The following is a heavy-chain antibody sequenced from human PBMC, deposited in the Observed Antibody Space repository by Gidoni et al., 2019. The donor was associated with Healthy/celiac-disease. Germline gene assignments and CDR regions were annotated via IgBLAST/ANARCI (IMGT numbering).Heavy chain of an antibody. D-gene: IGHD3-10*01. Sequence: EVQLLESGGGLVQPGGSLRLSYAASGFTFSRYAMSWVRQGPGKGLEWGSASRGSGGSTYYAGSVKGRFTISRDNSKNTLYLQMNSLRAEDTAVYYCAKYYDGSGRRNYFDYWGQGTLVTVSS. CDR3: AKYYDGSGRRNYFDY. CDR2: SRGSGGST. V-gene: IGHV3-23*01. CDR1: GFTFSRYA. J-gene: IGHJ4*02.